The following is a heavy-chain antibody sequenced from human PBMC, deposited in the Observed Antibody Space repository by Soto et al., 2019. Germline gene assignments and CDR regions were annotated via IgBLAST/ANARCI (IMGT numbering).Heavy chain of an antibody. CDR3: ARDTGGSYDY. J-gene: IGHJ4*02. CDR1: GFTFSDYY. D-gene: IGHD1-26*01. V-gene: IGHV3-72*01. Sequence: ESGGGLVQPGGSLRLSCAASGFTFSDYYMDWVRQVPGKGLEWVGRSRNKANSYNTEYAASVKGRFSISRDGSKDSMYLQMNSLKTEDTAVYYCARDTGGSYDYWGPGALVTVSS. CDR2: SRNKANSYNT.